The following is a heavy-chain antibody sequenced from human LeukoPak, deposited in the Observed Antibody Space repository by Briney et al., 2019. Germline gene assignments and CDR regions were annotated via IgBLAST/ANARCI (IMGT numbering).Heavy chain of an antibody. J-gene: IGHJ6*03. CDR3: ARDYYDSSGYYGRGKDYYYYYYMDV. D-gene: IGHD3-22*01. CDR1: GYTFTSYG. Sequence: GASVKVSCKASGYTFTSYGISWVRQAPGQGLEWMGWISAYNGNTNYAQKLQGRVTMTTDTSTSTAYMELRSLRSDDTAVYYCARDYYDSSGYYGRGKDYYYYYYMDVWGKGTTVIISS. CDR2: ISAYNGNT. V-gene: IGHV1-18*01.